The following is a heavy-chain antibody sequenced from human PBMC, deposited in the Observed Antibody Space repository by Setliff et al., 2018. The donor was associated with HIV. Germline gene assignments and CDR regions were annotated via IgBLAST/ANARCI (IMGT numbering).Heavy chain of an antibody. D-gene: IGHD3-10*01. CDR2: IIPIFGTA. CDR3: ARAGRGLWFGEVAFDI. V-gene: IGHV1-69*05. Sequence: SVMVSCKASGGTFSSYAISWVRQAPGQGLEWMGGIIPIFGTANYAQKFQGRVTITTDESTSTAYMELSSLRSEDTAVYYCARAGRGLWFGEVAFDIWGQGTMVTVSS. CDR1: GGTFSSYA. J-gene: IGHJ3*02.